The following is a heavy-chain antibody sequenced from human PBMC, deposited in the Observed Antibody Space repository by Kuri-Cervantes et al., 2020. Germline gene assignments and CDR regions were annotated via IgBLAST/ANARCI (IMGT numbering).Heavy chain of an antibody. D-gene: IGHD2-15*01. CDR2: INHSGST. V-gene: IGHV4-39*07. Sequence: GSLRLSCTVSGGSISSSSYYWGWIRQPPGKGLEWIGEINHSGSTNYNPSLKSRVTISVDTSKNQFSLKLSSVTAADTAVYYCASGYCSGGSCYSNYWGQGTLVTVSS. CDR1: GGSISSSSYY. CDR3: ASGYCSGGSCYSNY. J-gene: IGHJ4*02.